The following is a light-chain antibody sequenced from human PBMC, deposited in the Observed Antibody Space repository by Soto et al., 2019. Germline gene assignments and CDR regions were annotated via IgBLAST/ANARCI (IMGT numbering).Light chain of an antibody. J-gene: IGKJ1*01. CDR2: GAS. CDR1: QSVSSSY. Sequence: IVLTQSPGTLSLSPGERATLSCRASQSVSSSYLAWYQQKPGQAPRLLIYGASSRATGIPDRFSGSGSGTDFTLTISRLEPEDFGVYYCQQYGTSPPGTFDHGTKVEIK. V-gene: IGKV3-20*01. CDR3: QQYGTSPPGT.